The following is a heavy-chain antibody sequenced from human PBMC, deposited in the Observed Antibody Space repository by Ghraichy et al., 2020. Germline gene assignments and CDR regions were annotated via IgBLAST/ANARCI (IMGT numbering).Heavy chain of an antibody. V-gene: IGHV4-39*01. CDR2: IYYSGST. CDR1: GGSISSSSYY. Sequence: SETLSLTCTVSGGSISSSSYYWGWIRQPPGKGLEWIGSIYYSGSTYYNPSLKSRVTISVDTSKNQFSLKLSSVTAADTAVYYCARRRIQLWYNWFDPWGQGTLVTVSS. D-gene: IGHD5-18*01. CDR3: ARRRIQLWYNWFDP. J-gene: IGHJ5*02.